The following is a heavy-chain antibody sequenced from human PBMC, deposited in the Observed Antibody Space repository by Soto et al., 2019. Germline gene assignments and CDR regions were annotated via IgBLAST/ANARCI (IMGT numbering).Heavy chain of an antibody. D-gene: IGHD3-16*01. J-gene: IGHJ4*02. CDR1: GYTFTSYD. CDR2: MNPNSGNT. Sequence: ASVKVSCKASGYTFTSYDINWVRQATGQGLEWMGWMNPNSGNTGYAQKFQGRVTMTRNTSISTAYMELSSLRSEDTAVYYCARVWDYGDYVDYWGQGTLVTVSS. CDR3: ARVWDYGDYVDY. V-gene: IGHV1-8*01.